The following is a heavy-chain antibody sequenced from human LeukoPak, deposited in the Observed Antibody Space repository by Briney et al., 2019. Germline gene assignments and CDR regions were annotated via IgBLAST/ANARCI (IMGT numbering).Heavy chain of an antibody. Sequence: PSKTLSLTCIVSGDSISSGGFYWGWIRQHPGKGLEWIGHIYYTGSTYYNPSLESRLTMSVDTSKNQFSLRLRSVTAADTAVYYCARGSSSYYNWFDPWGQGTLVAVSS. V-gene: IGHV4-31*03. CDR1: GDSISSGGFY. J-gene: IGHJ5*02. CDR2: IYYTGST. CDR3: ARGSSSYYNWFDP. D-gene: IGHD6-13*01.